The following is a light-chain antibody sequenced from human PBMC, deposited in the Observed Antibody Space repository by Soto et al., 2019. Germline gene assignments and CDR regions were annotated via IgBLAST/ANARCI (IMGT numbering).Light chain of an antibody. Sequence: DIQMTQSPSSLSASVGDRVTITCRASQTISTYLNWYQQKPGKAPKLLIHAASSLQSGVPSRFSGSGSGTDFTLTISSLQPEDFAIYYCQQSHGIPYTFGQGTKLEIK. CDR2: AAS. V-gene: IGKV1-39*01. CDR3: QQSHGIPYT. CDR1: QTISTY. J-gene: IGKJ2*01.